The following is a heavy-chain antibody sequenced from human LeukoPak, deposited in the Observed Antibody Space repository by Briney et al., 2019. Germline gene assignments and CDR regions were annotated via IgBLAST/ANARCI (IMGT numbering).Heavy chain of an antibody. CDR3: ARGLPFDY. CDR1: GFTFSSYS. V-gene: IGHV3-21*01. Sequence: GGSLRLSCAASGFTFSSYSMSWVRQAPGKGLEWVSSISSSSTYIYNADSVKGRITISRDNAKNSLYLQMNSLRAEDTAVYYCARGLPFDYWGQGTLVTVSS. CDR2: ISSSSTYI. J-gene: IGHJ4*02.